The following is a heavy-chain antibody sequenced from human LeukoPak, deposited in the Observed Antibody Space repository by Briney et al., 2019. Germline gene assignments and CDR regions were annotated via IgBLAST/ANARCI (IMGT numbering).Heavy chain of an antibody. CDR1: GFTFSSYA. CDR2: ISGSGGST. Sequence: PGGSLRLSCAASGFTFSSYAMSWVRQAPGKGLEWVSAISGSGGSTYYADSVKGRFTISRDNSKNTLYLQMNSLRAEDTAVYYCAKSALDPFAARSFGAFDIWGQGTMVTVSS. CDR3: AKSALDPFAARSFGAFDI. V-gene: IGHV3-23*01. D-gene: IGHD3-16*01. J-gene: IGHJ3*02.